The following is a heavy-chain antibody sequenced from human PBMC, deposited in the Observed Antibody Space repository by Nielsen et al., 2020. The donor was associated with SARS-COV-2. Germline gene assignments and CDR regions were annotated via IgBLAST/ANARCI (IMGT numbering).Heavy chain of an antibody. CDR1: GGSISTYY. CDR3: ARGGATVTTSYYYGMDG. CDR2: IYYSGST. V-gene: IGHV4-59*08. J-gene: IGHJ6*02. D-gene: IGHD4-17*01. Sequence: SETLSLTCTVSGGSISTYYWSWIRQPPGKGLEWIGFIYYSGSTYYNPSLKSRVTISVDTSKNQFSLKLSSVTAADTALYYCARGGATVTTSYYYGMDGWGQGTTVTVSS.